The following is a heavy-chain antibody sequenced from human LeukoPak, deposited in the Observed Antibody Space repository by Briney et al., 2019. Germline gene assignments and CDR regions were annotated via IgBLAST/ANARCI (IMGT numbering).Heavy chain of an antibody. Sequence: GASVTLSLKSSDYTFSNYGISWVRHAPGQGLEWMGWIYTYNGNTNYAQRLPGRVTMTIDTSSSTAYMELRRLRSDDTAMYYCAGDLDFWRGYLDYWGQGTLVTVSS. CDR3: AGDLDFWRGYLDY. D-gene: IGHD3-3*01. CDR1: DYTFSNYG. J-gene: IGHJ4*02. CDR2: IYTYNGNT. V-gene: IGHV1-18*01.